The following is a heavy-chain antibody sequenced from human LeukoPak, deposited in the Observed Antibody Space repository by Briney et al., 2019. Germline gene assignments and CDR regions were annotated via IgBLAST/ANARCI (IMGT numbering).Heavy chain of an antibody. Sequence: SGPTLVKPTQTLTLTCTFSGFSLSATGVGVGWIRQPPGKALEWLALVYWDDDKRYSPSLKNRLTITKGTSKNQVVLTMTNMDPVDTATYYCAYRPMSDIGVSFDYWGQGALVTVSS. CDR3: AYRPMSDIGVSFDY. CDR1: GFSLSATGVG. D-gene: IGHD3-16*01. CDR2: VYWDDDK. V-gene: IGHV2-5*02. J-gene: IGHJ4*02.